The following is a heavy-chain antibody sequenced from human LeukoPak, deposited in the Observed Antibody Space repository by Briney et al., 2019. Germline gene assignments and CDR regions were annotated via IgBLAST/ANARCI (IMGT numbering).Heavy chain of an antibody. CDR2: ISSSSSYI. CDR3: ARARRVTRGKYSGYDAAMEL. D-gene: IGHD5-12*01. Sequence: SGGSLRLSCAASGFTVSSNYMSWVRQAPGKGLEWVSSISSSSSYIYYADSVKGRFTISRDNAKNSLYLQMNSLRAEDTAVYYCARARRVTRGKYSGYDAAMELWGQGTTVTVSS. V-gene: IGHV3-21*01. J-gene: IGHJ6*02. CDR1: GFTVSSNY.